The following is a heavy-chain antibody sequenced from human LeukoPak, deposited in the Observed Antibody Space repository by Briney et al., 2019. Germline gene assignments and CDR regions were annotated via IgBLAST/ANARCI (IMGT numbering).Heavy chain of an antibody. CDR2: IYYSGYT. D-gene: IGHD2-15*01. V-gene: IGHV4-59*08. Sequence: PSETLSLTCTVSGGSISSNYWSWLRQPPGKGLEWIGYIYYSGYTNYNPSLKSRVTMSVDTSKNQFSLKLTSVTAADTAVYYCATLRYCSGGSCFPKYFQHWGQGTLVTVSS. CDR3: ATLRYCSGGSCFPKYFQH. CDR1: GGSISSNY. J-gene: IGHJ1*01.